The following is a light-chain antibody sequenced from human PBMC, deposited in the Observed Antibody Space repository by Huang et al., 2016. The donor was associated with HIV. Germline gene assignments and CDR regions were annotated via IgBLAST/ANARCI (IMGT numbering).Light chain of an antibody. CDR1: QNVRNN. CDR2: DTS. J-gene: IGKJ4*01. CDR3: QQYDKWPPGLT. V-gene: IGKV3D-15*01. Sequence: EIKMTQSPATLSVSPGGRVTRSCRASQNVRNNLAWYQQKTGKAPSLLIYDTSTRASGIPARFSGSGSGTEFTLTISGLQSEDFAIYYCQQYDKWPPGLTFGGGTKVEI.